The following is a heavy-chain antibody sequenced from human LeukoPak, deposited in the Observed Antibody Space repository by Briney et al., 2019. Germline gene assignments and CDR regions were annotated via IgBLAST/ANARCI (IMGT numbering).Heavy chain of an antibody. D-gene: IGHD2-2*01. CDR1: GFTFSNAW. CDR3: ARASLGYCSSTSCGLAYYFDY. Sequence: GSLRLSCAASGFTFSNAWMSWIRQPAGKGLEWIGRIYTSGSTNYNPSLKSRVTISVDTSKNQFSLKLSSVTAADTAVYYCARASLGYCSSTSCGLAYYFDYWGQGTLVTVSS. J-gene: IGHJ4*02. CDR2: IYTSGST. V-gene: IGHV4-4*07.